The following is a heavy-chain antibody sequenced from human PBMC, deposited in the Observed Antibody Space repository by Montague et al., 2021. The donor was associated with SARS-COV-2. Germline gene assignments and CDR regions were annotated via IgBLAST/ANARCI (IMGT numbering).Heavy chain of an antibody. Sequence: SETPSLTCAVYGGSFSGYYWSWIRQPPGKGLEWIGSIYYSGSTYYTPSLKSRVTISVDTSKNQFSLKLSSVTAADTAVYYCARVGRQQLVRLSGMDVWGQGTTVTVSS. V-gene: IGHV4-34*01. CDR1: GGSFSGYY. CDR3: ARVGRQQLVRLSGMDV. CDR2: IYYSGST. J-gene: IGHJ6*02. D-gene: IGHD6-13*01.